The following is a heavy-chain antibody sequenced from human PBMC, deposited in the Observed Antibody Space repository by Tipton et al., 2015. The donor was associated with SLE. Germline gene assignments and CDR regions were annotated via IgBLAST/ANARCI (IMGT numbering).Heavy chain of an antibody. CDR1: GYSISSGYY. Sequence: TLSLTCAVSGYSISSGYYWGWIRQPPGKGLEWIGSIYGSGNSYYNPSLKSRVTISVDTSKNQFSLKLSSVTAADTAVYYCAREAENDSSGGIDAFDIWGQGTMVTVSS. CDR2: IYGSGNS. CDR3: AREAENDSSGGIDAFDI. D-gene: IGHD3-22*01. J-gene: IGHJ3*02. V-gene: IGHV4-38-2*02.